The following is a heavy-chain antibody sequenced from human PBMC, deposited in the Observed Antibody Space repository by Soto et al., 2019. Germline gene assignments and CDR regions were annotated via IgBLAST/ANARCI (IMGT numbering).Heavy chain of an antibody. J-gene: IGHJ6*02. CDR3: AREGLHDSSGYYQQNGWSYYYYGMDV. CDR2: ISAYNGNT. CDR1: GYTFTSYG. D-gene: IGHD3-22*01. Sequence: ASVKVSCKASGYTFTSYGISWVRQAPGQGLEWMGWISAYNGNTNYAQKLQGRVTMTTDTSTSTAYMELRSLRSDDTAVYYCAREGLHDSSGYYQQNGWSYYYYGMDVWGQGTTVTVSS. V-gene: IGHV1-18*01.